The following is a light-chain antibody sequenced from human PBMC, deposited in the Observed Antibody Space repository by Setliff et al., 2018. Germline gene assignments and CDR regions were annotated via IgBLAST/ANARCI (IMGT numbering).Light chain of an antibody. CDR1: SSNIGSNT. V-gene: IGLV1-44*01. CDR2: SNN. J-gene: IGLJ1*01. Sequence: QSVLTQPPSASGTPGQRVTISCSGGSSNIGSNTVNWYQQLPGTAPKLLMHSNNQRPSGVPDRFSGSKSGTSASLAISGLQSEDEADYYCAAWDAKLSAYVFGIGTKGTV. CDR3: AAWDAKLSAYV.